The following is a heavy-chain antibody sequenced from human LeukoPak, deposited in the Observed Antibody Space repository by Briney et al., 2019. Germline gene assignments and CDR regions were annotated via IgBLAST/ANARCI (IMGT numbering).Heavy chain of an antibody. V-gene: IGHV3-49*04. CDR2: IRSKAYGGTT. Sequence: GGSLRLSCTASGFTFGDYAMSWVRQAPGKGLEWVGFIRSKAYGGTTEYAASVKGRFTISRDDSKSIAYLQMNSLKTEDTAVYYCARDTASVYWGRGTLVTVSS. D-gene: IGHD4-17*01. CDR1: GFTFGDYA. J-gene: IGHJ4*02. CDR3: ARDTASVY.